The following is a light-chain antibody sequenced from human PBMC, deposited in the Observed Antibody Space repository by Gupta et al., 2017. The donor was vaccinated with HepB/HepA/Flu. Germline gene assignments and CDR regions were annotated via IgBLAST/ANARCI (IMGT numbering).Light chain of an antibody. CDR2: WAS. Sequence: EIVLTQSPASLAVSLGEWATISCTSSQSLLDRSKNKNHLVWYQQRVGQPPKLLIYWASNRESGVPDRFSGSESGTDFTLTISRLQAEYVALYYCQQFFYTPTFGQGTRLEI. V-gene: IGKV4-1*01. CDR3: QQFFYTPT. CDR1: QSLLDRSKNKNH. J-gene: IGKJ1*01.